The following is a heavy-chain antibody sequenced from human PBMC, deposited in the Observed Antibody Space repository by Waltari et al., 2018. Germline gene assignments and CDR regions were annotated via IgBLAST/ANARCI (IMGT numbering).Heavy chain of an antibody. CDR1: GFSLSSTY. D-gene: IGHD3-3*01. CDR3: ARGSAERWWSGYPLDY. Sequence: EVQLVESGGGWIKPGGSLRLSCAASGFSLSSTYMRWVRQVPGKGMEWVSVIYSGGSTYYADSVEGRFTISRDNSKNTLYLQMNSLRAEDTAVYYCARGSAERWWSGYPLDYWGQGTLVTVSS. J-gene: IGHJ4*02. V-gene: IGHV3-53*01. CDR2: IYSGGST.